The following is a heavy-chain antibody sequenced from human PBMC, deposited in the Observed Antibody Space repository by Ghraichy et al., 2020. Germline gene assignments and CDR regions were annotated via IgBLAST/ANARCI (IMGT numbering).Heavy chain of an antibody. CDR1: GGSFSGYY. D-gene: IGHD3-3*01. Sequence: SETLSLTCAVYGGSFSGYYWSWIRQPPGKGLEWIGEINHSGSTNYNPSLKSRVTISVDTSKNQFSLKLSSVTAADTAVYYCARGTTKIFGVAPKYYYYYMDVWGKGTTVTVSS. J-gene: IGHJ6*03. CDR2: INHSGST. CDR3: ARGTTKIFGVAPKYYYYYMDV. V-gene: IGHV4-34*01.